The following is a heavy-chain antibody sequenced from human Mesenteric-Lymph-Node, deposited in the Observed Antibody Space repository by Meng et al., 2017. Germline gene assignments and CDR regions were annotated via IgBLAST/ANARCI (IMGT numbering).Heavy chain of an antibody. CDR3: LRGSGGSV. V-gene: IGHV4-39*07. CDR2: LYYSGIT. D-gene: IGHD3-10*01. Sequence: QLQLQEPGPGLAKPSETLSLTCTVSGGSIGNSNYYWAWVRQPPGKGLEWIGTLYYSGITYSNPSLKSRVTISLDTSKNQFSLKLSSVTAADTAVYHCLRGSGGSVWGQGTLVTASS. CDR1: GGSIGNSNYY. J-gene: IGHJ1*01.